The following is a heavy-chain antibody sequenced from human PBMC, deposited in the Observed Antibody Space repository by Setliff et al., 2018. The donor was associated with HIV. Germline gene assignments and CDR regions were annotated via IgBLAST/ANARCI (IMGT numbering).Heavy chain of an antibody. D-gene: IGHD6-19*01. CDR1: GYTFTTYY. J-gene: IGHJ5*02. CDR3: VRGYRSAWNSWFDA. CDR2: LNPSEGTT. Sequence: ASVKVSCKASGYTFTTYYIHWVRQAPGQGLEWGGILNPSEGTTSFAQKFQGRVTMTRGTSTSTVYMDLSSLRADDTAVYYCVRGYRSAWNSWFDAWGQGTRVTVSS. V-gene: IGHV1-46*01.